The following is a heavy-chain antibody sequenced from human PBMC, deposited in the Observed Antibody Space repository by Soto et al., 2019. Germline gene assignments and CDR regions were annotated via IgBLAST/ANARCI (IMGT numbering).Heavy chain of an antibody. V-gene: IGHV1-18*01. CDR2: ISAHNGNT. D-gene: IGHD1-1*01. Sequence: QVHLVQSGAEVKKPGASVKVSCKGSGYAFTTYGITWVRQAPGQGLEWMGWISAHNGNTNYAQKLQGRVTVTRDTSPSPAYMERRSLRSDDTAVYYRARGRYGDYWGQGALVTVSS. CDR1: GYAFTTYG. J-gene: IGHJ4*02. CDR3: ARGRYGDY.